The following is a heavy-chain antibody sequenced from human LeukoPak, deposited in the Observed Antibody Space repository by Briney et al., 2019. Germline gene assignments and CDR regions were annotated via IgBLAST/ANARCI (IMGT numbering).Heavy chain of an antibody. Sequence: GGSLRLSCAASGFTFSSYSMNWVRQAPGKGLEWVSYISSSSSTIYYADSVKGRFTIFRDNAKNSLYLQMNSLRDEDTAVYYCARAVLEWLSEIDYWGQGTLVTVSS. V-gene: IGHV3-48*02. CDR1: GFTFSSYS. D-gene: IGHD3-3*01. J-gene: IGHJ4*02. CDR3: ARAVLEWLSEIDY. CDR2: ISSSSSTI.